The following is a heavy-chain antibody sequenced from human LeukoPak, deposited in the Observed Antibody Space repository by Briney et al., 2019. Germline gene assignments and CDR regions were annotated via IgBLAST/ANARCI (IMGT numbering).Heavy chain of an antibody. CDR3: ARGGGCSGGSCYSRTSYYYYYYMDV. D-gene: IGHD2-15*01. CDR1: GGSISSSSYY. J-gene: IGHJ6*03. CDR2: INHSGST. V-gene: IGHV4-39*07. Sequence: NPSETLSLTCAVSGGSISSSSYYWGWIRQPPGKGLEWIGEINHSGSTNYNPSLKSRVTISVDTSKNQFSLKLSSVTAADTAVYYCARGGGCSGGSCYSRTSYYYYYYMDVWGKGTTVTVSS.